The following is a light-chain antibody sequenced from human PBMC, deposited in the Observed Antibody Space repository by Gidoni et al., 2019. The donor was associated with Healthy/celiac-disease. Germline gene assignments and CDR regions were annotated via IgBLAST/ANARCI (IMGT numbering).Light chain of an antibody. CDR3: AAWDDSLNGHVV. Sequence: QSVLTQPTSASGTPGQSVTISFSGSSSNIGSNTVTWYQQLPGTAPKLLIYSNNQRPSGVPDRFSGSKSGTSASLAISGLQSEDEADYYCAAWDDSLNGHVVFGGGTKLTVL. J-gene: IGLJ2*01. CDR2: SNN. V-gene: IGLV1-44*01. CDR1: SSNIGSNT.